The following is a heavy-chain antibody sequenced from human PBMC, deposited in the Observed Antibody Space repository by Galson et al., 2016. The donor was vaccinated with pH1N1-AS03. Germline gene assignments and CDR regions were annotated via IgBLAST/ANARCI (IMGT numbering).Heavy chain of an antibody. D-gene: IGHD3-3*01. J-gene: IGHJ4*02. Sequence: SVKVSCKASGYTFTTYGISRVRQAPGQGLEWMGWISAYYGDTHFAHKFQERVTLTRDTSTATAYMELRNLRSDDTAVYYCVRESEISGVVFFNYWGQGTLVTVSS. CDR2: ISAYYGDT. CDR3: VRESEISGVVFFNY. V-gene: IGHV1-18*01. CDR1: GYTFTTYG.